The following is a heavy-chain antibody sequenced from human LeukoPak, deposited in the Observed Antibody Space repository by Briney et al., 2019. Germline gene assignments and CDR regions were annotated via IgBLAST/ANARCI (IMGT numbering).Heavy chain of an antibody. Sequence: GGSLRLSCAASGFTLSSYSMNWVRQAPGKGLEWVSSISSSSSYIYYADSVKGRFTISRDNAKNSLYLQMNSLRAEDTAVYYCARDNYYYDSSGYFDYWGQGTLVTVSS. V-gene: IGHV3-21*01. D-gene: IGHD3-22*01. CDR1: GFTLSSYS. CDR3: ARDNYYYDSSGYFDY. CDR2: ISSSSSYI. J-gene: IGHJ4*02.